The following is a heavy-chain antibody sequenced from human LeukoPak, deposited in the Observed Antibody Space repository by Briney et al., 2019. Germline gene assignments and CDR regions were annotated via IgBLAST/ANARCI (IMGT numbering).Heavy chain of an antibody. V-gene: IGHV1-2*02. J-gene: IGHJ4*02. CDR1: GYTFTGYY. CDR2: INPNSGGT. D-gene: IGHD2-2*01. CDR3: AREDIVVGEPHDY. Sequence: GASVKVSCKASGYTFTGYYMHWVRQAPGQGLEWMGWINPNSGGTNYAQRFQGRVTMTRDTSISTAYMELSRLRSDDTAVYYCAREDIVVGEPHDYWGQGTLVTVSS.